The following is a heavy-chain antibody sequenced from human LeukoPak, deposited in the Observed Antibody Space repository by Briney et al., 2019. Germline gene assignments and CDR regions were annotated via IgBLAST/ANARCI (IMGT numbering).Heavy chain of an antibody. Sequence: ASAKVSCTASGYTFTGYYMHWVRQAPGQGLEWMGWINPNSGGTNYAQKFQGWVTMTRDTSISTAYMELSRLRSDDTAVYYCARAQRIAAAGTGLSYWGQGTLVTVSS. J-gene: IGHJ4*02. CDR3: ARAQRIAAAGTGLSY. V-gene: IGHV1-2*04. CDR2: INPNSGGT. CDR1: GYTFTGYY. D-gene: IGHD6-13*01.